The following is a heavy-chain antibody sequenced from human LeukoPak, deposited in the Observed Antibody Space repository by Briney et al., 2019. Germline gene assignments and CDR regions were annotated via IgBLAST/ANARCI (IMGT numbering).Heavy chain of an antibody. D-gene: IGHD3-16*01. CDR3: ANWGGTQTIGDIWYGPLDY. CDR2: IRAGGDMT. Sequence: GGSLRLSCVASRFTLSKYIITWVRQGPGKGLEWVASIRAGGDMTFYADSVKGRFRPSRDNSRNTVYLEMNSLRVDDTGVYFCANWGGTQTIGDIWYGPLDYWGQGTQVTVSS. CDR1: RFTLSKYI. V-gene: IGHV3-23*01. J-gene: IGHJ4*02.